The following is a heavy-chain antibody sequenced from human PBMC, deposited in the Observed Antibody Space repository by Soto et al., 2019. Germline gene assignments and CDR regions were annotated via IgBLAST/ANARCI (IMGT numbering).Heavy chain of an antibody. CDR2: INHRGST. CDR1: GGSFSGYY. Sequence: TSETLSLTCVVYGGSFSGYYCSWIRQSPVKGLEWIVGINHRGSTNYNPSLESRVTISVDTSKNQFSLKLPSVTAADTAMYYCARDGFCTSTTCRVGNWFDPWGQGTLVTVSS. J-gene: IGHJ5*02. CDR3: ARDGFCTSTTCRVGNWFDP. D-gene: IGHD2-2*01. V-gene: IGHV4-34*01.